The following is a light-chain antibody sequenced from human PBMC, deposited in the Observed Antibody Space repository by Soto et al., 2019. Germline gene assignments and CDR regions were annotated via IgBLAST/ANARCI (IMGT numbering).Light chain of an antibody. CDR1: QSISSY. CDR3: QQRSTWPFT. J-gene: IGKJ3*01. CDR2: DAS. V-gene: IGKV3-11*01. Sequence: EIILTQSPATVSLSPGERATLSCRASQSISSYLAWYQHKPGQPPRLLIFDASNRATGIPARFSGSGSGTDFTLTISNLEPEDFALYYCQQRSTWPFTFRPGTKVDVK.